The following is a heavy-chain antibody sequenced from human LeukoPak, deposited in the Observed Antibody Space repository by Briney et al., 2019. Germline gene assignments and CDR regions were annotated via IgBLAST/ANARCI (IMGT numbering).Heavy chain of an antibody. CDR3: ATQAWSGYYHLGGYFQH. CDR1: GGTFSSYA. Sequence: GASVKVSCKASGGTFSSYAISWVRQAPGQGLEWMGGIIPIFGTANYAQKFQGRVTITADKSTSTAYMELSSLRSEDTAVYYCATQAWSGYYHLGGYFQHWGQGTLVTVSS. CDR2: IIPIFGTA. D-gene: IGHD3-3*01. J-gene: IGHJ1*01. V-gene: IGHV1-69*06.